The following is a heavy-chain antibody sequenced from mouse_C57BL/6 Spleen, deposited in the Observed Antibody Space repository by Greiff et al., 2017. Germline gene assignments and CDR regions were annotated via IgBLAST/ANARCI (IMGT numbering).Heavy chain of an antibody. CDR2: IDPSDSYT. Sequence: VQLQQPGAELVMPGASVKLSCKASGYTFTSYWMHWVKQRPGQGLEWIREIDPSDSYTNYNQKFKGKSTLTVDKSSSTAYMQLSSLTSEDSAVYYCARRSGWLLHYFDDWGQGTTLTVSS. CDR1: GYTFTSYW. V-gene: IGHV1-69*01. D-gene: IGHD2-3*01. J-gene: IGHJ2*01. CDR3: ARRSGWLLHYFDD.